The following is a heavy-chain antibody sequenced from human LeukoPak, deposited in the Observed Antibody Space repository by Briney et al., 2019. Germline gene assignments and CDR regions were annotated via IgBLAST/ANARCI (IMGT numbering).Heavy chain of an antibody. CDR2: FDPEDGET. CDR1: GYTFTSYY. V-gene: IGHV1-24*01. CDR3: ATVGGGI. Sequence: ASAKVPCKASGYTFTSYYMLWVRQAPGKGLEWMGGFDPEDGETIYAQKFQGRVTMTEDTSTDTAYMELSSLRSEDTAVYYCATVGGGIWGQRTMVTVSS. J-gene: IGHJ3*02. D-gene: IGHD6-25*01.